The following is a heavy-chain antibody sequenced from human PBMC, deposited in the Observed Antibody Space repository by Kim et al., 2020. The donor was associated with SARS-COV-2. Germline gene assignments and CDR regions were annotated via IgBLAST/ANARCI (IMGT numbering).Heavy chain of an antibody. Sequence: SETLSLTCTVSGGSVSSSPNSWGWIRQPPGKGLEWIGTVYSSGTTLYTPSLKSRVTMSVDTSKNQFSLKLSSVTAADTAVYYCARDSGYYIYWGQGTLVT. D-gene: IGHD5-12*01. J-gene: IGHJ4*02. V-gene: IGHV4-39*02. CDR2: VYSSGTT. CDR3: ARDSGYYIY. CDR1: GGSVSSSPNS.